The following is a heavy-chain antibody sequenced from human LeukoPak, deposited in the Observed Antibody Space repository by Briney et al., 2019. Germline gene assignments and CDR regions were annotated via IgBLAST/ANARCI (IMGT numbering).Heavy chain of an antibody. J-gene: IGHJ3*02. CDR1: GFTFSSYG. CDR3: TRVNPRVAAASI. Sequence: GGSLRLSCAASGFTFSSYGMHWVRQAPGKGLEWVGFIRSKAYGGTTEYAASVKGRFTISRDDSKSIAYLQMNSLKTEDTAVYYCTRVNPRVAAASIWGQGTMVTVSS. D-gene: IGHD6-13*01. CDR2: IRSKAYGGTT. V-gene: IGHV3-49*04.